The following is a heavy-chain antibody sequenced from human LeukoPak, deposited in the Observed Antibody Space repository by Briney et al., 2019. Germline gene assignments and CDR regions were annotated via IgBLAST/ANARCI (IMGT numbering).Heavy chain of an antibody. CDR3: ARHLNSGFDF. J-gene: IGHJ4*02. CDR2: ISYRGTT. Sequence: PSETLSLTSSVSGGSLNNYYWSWIRQPPGKGLEWIGHISYRGTTDYNPSLKSRVTISADTSKNQFSLRLSSMTAADTAVYYCARHLNSGFDFWGQGTLVTVSS. V-gene: IGHV4-59*08. D-gene: IGHD1-26*01. CDR1: GGSLNNYY.